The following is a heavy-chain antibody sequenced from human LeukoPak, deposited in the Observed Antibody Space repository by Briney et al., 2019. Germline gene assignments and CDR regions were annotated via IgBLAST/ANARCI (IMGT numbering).Heavy chain of an antibody. J-gene: IGHJ5*02. V-gene: IGHV3-9*03. CDR1: GFTFDDYA. D-gene: IGHD3-3*01. Sequence: GRSLRLSCAASGFTFDDYAMHWVRQAPGKGLEWVSGISWNSGSIGYADSVKGRFTISRDNAKNSLYLQMNSLRAEDMALYYCARGGGWSDSNWFDPWGQGTLVTVSS. CDR2: ISWNSGSI. CDR3: ARGGGWSDSNWFDP.